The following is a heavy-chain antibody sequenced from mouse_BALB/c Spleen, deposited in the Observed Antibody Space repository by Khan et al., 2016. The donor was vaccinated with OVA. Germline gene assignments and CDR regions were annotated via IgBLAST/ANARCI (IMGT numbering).Heavy chain of an antibody. Sequence: LVKTGASVKISCKASGYSFTGYYMHWVKQSHGKSLEWIGYISCYNGATSYNQKFKGKATFTVDTSSSTAYMQFNSLTSEDSAVYYCERGDYYGSSAFAYWGQGTLVTVSA. J-gene: IGHJ3*01. V-gene: IGHV1S34*01. CDR2: ISCYNGAT. CDR3: ERGDYYGSSAFAY. CDR1: GYSFTGYY. D-gene: IGHD1-1*01.